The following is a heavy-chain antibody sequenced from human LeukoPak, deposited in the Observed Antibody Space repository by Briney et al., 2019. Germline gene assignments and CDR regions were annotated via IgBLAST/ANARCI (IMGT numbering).Heavy chain of an antibody. J-gene: IGHJ4*02. Sequence: PGGSLRLSCAASGFTVSSNYMSWVRQAPGKGLEWVSVIYSGGSTYYADPVKGRFTISRDNSKNTPYLQMNSLRAEDTAVYYCARGSLVVPAAMLDYWGQGTLVTVSS. CDR2: IYSGGST. CDR1: GFTVSSNY. V-gene: IGHV3-53*01. CDR3: ARGSLVVPAAMLDY. D-gene: IGHD2-2*01.